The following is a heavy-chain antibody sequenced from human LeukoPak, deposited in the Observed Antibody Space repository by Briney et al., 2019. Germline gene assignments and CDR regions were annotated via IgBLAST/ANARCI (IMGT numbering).Heavy chain of an antibody. D-gene: IGHD3-3*01. V-gene: IGHV3-30-3*01. CDR2: DGSNV. CDR3: ASRRGYDLN. Sequence: GGSLRLSCAASGFTFSSYAIHWVRQAPGKGLEWVAVDGSNVYYADSVKGRFTISRDNSKNTVYLQMNSLRTEDTAVYYCASRRGYDLNWGQGTLVTVSS. CDR1: GFTFSSYA. J-gene: IGHJ1*01.